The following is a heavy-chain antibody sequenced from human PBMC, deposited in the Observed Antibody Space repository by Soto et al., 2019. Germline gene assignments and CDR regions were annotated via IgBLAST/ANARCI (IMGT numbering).Heavy chain of an antibody. CDR2: IKSKTDGGTT. D-gene: IGHD3-3*01. J-gene: IGHJ3*02. CDR3: TTDVTIFGVDAFDI. CDR1: GFTFSNAW. Sequence: EVQLVESGGGLVKPGGSLRLSCVASGFTFSNAWMSWVRQAPGKGLEWVGRIKSKTDGGTTDYAAPVKGRFTISRDDSKNTLYLQMNSLKTEDTAVYYCTTDVTIFGVDAFDIWGQGTMVTVSS. V-gene: IGHV3-15*01.